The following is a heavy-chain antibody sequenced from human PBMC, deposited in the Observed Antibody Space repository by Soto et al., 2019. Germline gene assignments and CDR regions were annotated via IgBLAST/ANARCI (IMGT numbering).Heavy chain of an antibody. V-gene: IGHV1-18*01. CDR3: ARVRFREWSVNGFGP. Sequence: QVQLVQSGAEVRKPGASVRVSCRASGYTFSDYGITWVRQAPGQGLEWMGRISAYNGKTHHAQKLEGRLTMTTDTSTTRAFMELRCVSSDETGMYFCARVRFREWSVNGFGPWGQGTLVTVSS. CDR1: GYTFSDYG. CDR2: ISAYNGKT. J-gene: IGHJ5*02. D-gene: IGHD3-3*01.